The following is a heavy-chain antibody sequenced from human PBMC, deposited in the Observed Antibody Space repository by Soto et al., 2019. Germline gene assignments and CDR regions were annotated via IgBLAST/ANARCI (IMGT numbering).Heavy chain of an antibody. CDR2: IYYSGST. D-gene: IGHD1-26*01. J-gene: IGHJ4*02. Sequence: SETLSLTCTVSGGSISSYYWSWIRQPPGKGLEWIGYIYYSGSTNYNPSLKSRVTISVDTSKNQFSLKLSSVTAADTAVYYCARVRSDYYFGYWGQGTLVTVSS. CDR3: ARVRSDYYFGY. V-gene: IGHV4-59*01. CDR1: GGSISSYY.